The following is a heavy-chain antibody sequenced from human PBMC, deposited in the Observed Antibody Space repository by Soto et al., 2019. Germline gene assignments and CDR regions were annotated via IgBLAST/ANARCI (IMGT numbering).Heavy chain of an antibody. Sequence: PSETLSLTCTVSGGSISSGGYYWSWIRQHPGKGLEWIGYIYYSGSTYYNPSLKSRVTISVDTSKNQFSLKLSSVTAADTAVYYCARDYYDSSGYHYYFDYWGQGTLVTVSS. D-gene: IGHD3-22*01. V-gene: IGHV4-31*03. CDR1: GGSISSGGYY. CDR3: ARDYYDSSGYHYYFDY. CDR2: IYYSGST. J-gene: IGHJ4*02.